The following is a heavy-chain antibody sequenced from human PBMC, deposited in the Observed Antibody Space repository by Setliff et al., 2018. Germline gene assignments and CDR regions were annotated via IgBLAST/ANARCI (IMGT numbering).Heavy chain of an antibody. CDR1: GYTFTGYY. D-gene: IGHD6-13*01. CDR2: INPNSGGT. V-gene: IGHV1-2*02. J-gene: IGHJ3*02. Sequence: GASVKVSCKASGYTFTGYYMHWVRQAPGQGLEWMGWINPNSGGTNYAQKFQGRVTMTRDTSISTAYMELSRLRSDDTDVYYCARGGGSSSWYDAFDIWGQGTMVTVSS. CDR3: ARGGGSSSWYDAFDI.